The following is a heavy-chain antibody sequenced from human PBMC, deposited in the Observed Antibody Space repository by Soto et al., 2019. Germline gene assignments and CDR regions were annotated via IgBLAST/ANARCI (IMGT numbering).Heavy chain of an antibody. Sequence: EVQLVPSGAEVKKPGESLKISCKASGYIFTNYWIGWVRQMPGKGLDWMGIIYPGDSDTTYSPSFQGQVTFSADKSISAAYLQWSSLKASDTAMYYCARRSAYSGSGSYYPDSFDIWGQGTMVTVSS. V-gene: IGHV5-51*03. CDR2: IYPGDSDT. CDR1: GYIFTNYW. CDR3: ARRSAYSGSGSYYPDSFDI. D-gene: IGHD3-10*01. J-gene: IGHJ3*02.